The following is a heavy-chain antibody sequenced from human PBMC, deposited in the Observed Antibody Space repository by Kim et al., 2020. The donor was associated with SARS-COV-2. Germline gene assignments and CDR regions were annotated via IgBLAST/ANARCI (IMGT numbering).Heavy chain of an antibody. Sequence: GGSLRLSCAASGFTFSSYGMHWVRQAPGKGLEWVAVIWYDGSNKYYADSVKGRFTISRDNSKNTLYLQMNSLRAEDTAVYYCARDLSEITMIVGYWGQGTLVTVSS. CDR3: ARDLSEITMIVGY. D-gene: IGHD3-22*01. V-gene: IGHV3-33*01. J-gene: IGHJ4*02. CDR2: IWYDGSNK. CDR1: GFTFSSYG.